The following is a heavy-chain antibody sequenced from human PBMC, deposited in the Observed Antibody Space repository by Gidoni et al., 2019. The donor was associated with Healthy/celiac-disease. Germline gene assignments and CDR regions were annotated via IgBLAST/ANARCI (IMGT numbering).Heavy chain of an antibody. CDR1: GGTFSSYA. J-gene: IGHJ5*02. V-gene: IGHV1-69*01. D-gene: IGHD5-12*01. CDR3: ARDPPTVEMATIAPRFDP. CDR2: IIPIFGTA. Sequence: QVQLVQSGAEVKKPGSSVKVSCKASGGTFSSYAISWVRQAPGQGLEWMGGIIPIFGTANYAQKFQGRVTITADESTSTAYMELSSLRSEDTAVYYCARDPPTVEMATIAPRFDPWGQGTLVTVSS.